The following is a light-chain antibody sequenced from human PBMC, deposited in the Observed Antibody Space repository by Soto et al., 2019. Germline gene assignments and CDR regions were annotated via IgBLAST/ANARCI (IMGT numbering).Light chain of an antibody. CDR3: GAWDDSLTGYV. Sequence: QSVLTQPPSASGTPGQRVAISCSGGSSNIGHNSVNWYQQLPGTAPKLLIYSNNQRPSGVPDRFSGSKSGTSASLAISGLQSEDEADHYCGAWDDSLTGYVFGTGTKVTVL. CDR2: SNN. V-gene: IGLV1-44*01. J-gene: IGLJ1*01. CDR1: SSNIGHNS.